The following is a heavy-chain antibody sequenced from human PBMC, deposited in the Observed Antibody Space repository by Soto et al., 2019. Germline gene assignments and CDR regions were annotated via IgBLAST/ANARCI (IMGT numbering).Heavy chain of an antibody. D-gene: IGHD3-3*01. J-gene: IGHJ6*02. CDR2: ISSSGDAT. V-gene: IGHV3-23*01. CDR1: GFTFSTYA. CDR3: AKNGDFWSWGMDV. Sequence: GGSLRLSCAASGFTFSTYAMTWVRQAPGKGLEWVSIISSSGDATYYVDSVKGRFTISRDNSRNTLNLQMNSLRAEDTAVYYCAKNGDFWSWGMDVWGQGTTVTVS.